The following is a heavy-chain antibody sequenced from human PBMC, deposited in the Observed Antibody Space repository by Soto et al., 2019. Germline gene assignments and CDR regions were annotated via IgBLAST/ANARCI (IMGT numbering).Heavy chain of an antibody. CDR1: GGSISSYY. Sequence: SETLSLTCTVSGGSISSYYWSWIRQPPGKGLEWIGYIYYSGSTNYNPSLKSRVTISVDTSKNQFSLKLSSVTAADTAVYYCARQGYDILTGYYPNWFDPWGQGTLVTVSS. D-gene: IGHD3-9*01. J-gene: IGHJ5*02. CDR3: ARQGYDILTGYYPNWFDP. V-gene: IGHV4-59*08. CDR2: IYYSGST.